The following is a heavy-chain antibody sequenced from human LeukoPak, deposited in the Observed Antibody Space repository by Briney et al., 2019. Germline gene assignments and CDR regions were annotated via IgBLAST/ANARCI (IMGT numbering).Heavy chain of an antibody. CDR3: ARSKTNRAVRGVIITNWFDP. CDR1: GDSVSSNSAA. Sequence: SQTLSLTCAISGDSVSSNSAAWNWIRQSPSRGLEWLGRTYYRSKWYNDYAVSVKSRITINPDTSKNQFSLQLNSVTPEDTAVYYCARSKTNRAVRGVIITNWFDPRGQGTLVTVSS. J-gene: IGHJ5*02. V-gene: IGHV6-1*01. CDR2: TYYRSKWYN. D-gene: IGHD3-10*01.